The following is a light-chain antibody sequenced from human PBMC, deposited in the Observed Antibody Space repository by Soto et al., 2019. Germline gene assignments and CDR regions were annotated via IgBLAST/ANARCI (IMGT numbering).Light chain of an antibody. CDR1: QSVSSTF. Sequence: EIGLTQSPGTLSLSPGERATLSCRASQSVSSTFLAWYQQKPGQAPRLLIYGGSSRATGIPDRFSGSGSGTDFTLTISRLEPEDLAVYFCQRYNDSPPGYTFGKGTKLEIK. CDR3: QRYNDSPPGYT. J-gene: IGKJ2*01. CDR2: GGS. V-gene: IGKV3-20*01.